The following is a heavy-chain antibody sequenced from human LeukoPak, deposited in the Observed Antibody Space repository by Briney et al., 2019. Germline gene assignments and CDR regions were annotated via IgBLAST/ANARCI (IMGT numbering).Heavy chain of an antibody. J-gene: IGHJ5*02. CDR1: GYTFTGYY. Sequence: GASVKVSCXASGYTFTGYYMHWVRQARGQGLEWMGRINPNSGGTNYAQKFQGRVTMTRDTSISTAYMELSRLRSDDTAVYYCAAPGYCSGGSCYPNWFDPWGQGTLVTVSS. D-gene: IGHD2-15*01. CDR2: INPNSGGT. CDR3: AAPGYCSGGSCYPNWFDP. V-gene: IGHV1-2*06.